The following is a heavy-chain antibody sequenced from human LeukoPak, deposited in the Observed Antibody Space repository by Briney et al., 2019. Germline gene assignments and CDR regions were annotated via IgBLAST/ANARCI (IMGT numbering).Heavy chain of an antibody. Sequence: SETLSLTCAVYGGSFSGYYWSWIRQPSGKGLEWIGEINHSGSTNYNPSLKSRVTISVDTSKNQFSLKLSSVTAADTAVYYCARGLTYYDFWSGYPYYFDYWGQGTLVTVSS. CDR2: INHSGST. V-gene: IGHV4-34*01. CDR1: GGSFSGYY. J-gene: IGHJ4*02. D-gene: IGHD3-3*01. CDR3: ARGLTYYDFWSGYPYYFDY.